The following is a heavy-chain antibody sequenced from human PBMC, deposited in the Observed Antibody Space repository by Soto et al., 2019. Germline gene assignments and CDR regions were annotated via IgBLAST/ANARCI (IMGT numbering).Heavy chain of an antibody. J-gene: IGHJ5*02. V-gene: IGHV4-38-2*01. CDR1: GYSISSGYY. CDR2: IYHSGTT. Sequence: PSETLSLTCVVSGYSISSGYYWGWTRQPPGKGLEWIGSIYHSGTTYYNPSLKSRVTISLDTSRNQFSLKLTSVTAADTAVYYCARSLLTSSWYAGSWGQGTLVTVSS. CDR3: ARSLLTSSWYAGS. D-gene: IGHD6-13*01.